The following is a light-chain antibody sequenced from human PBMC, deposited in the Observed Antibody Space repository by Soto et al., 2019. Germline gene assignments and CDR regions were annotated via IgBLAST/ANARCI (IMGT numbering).Light chain of an antibody. Sequence: EIVLTQSPGTLSLSPGGRATLSCRASQSVSSSYLAWYQQKPGQAPRLLIYGASSRATGIPDRFSGSGSGTDFTRTISRLEPEDFAVYYCQQYGSSPWTFGQGTKVEIK. CDR1: QSVSSSY. CDR3: QQYGSSPWT. V-gene: IGKV3-20*01. CDR2: GAS. J-gene: IGKJ1*01.